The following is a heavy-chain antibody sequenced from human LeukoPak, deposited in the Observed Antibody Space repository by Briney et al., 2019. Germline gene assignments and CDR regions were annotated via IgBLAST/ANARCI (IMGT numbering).Heavy chain of an antibody. J-gene: IGHJ4*02. CDR2: IYTSGST. CDR3: ARDREQWLAFDY. D-gene: IGHD6-19*01. CDR1: GGSISSYH. Sequence: SETLSLTCTVSGGSISSYHWSWIRQPAGKGLEWIGRIYTSGSTNYNPSLKSRVTMSVDTSKNQFSLKLSSVTAADTAVYYCARDREQWLAFDYWGQGTLVTVSS. V-gene: IGHV4-4*07.